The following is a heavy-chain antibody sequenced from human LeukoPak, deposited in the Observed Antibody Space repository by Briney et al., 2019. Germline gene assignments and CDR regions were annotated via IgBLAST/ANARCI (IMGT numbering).Heavy chain of an antibody. J-gene: IGHJ4*02. CDR1: GFTFSSYA. V-gene: IGHV3-23*01. Sequence: GGSLRLSCAASGFTFSSYAMSWVRQAPGKGLEWVSAISGSGGSTYYADSVKGRFTISRDNSKNTLYLQMNSLRAEDPAVYYCAPKLGYCSSTSCFLAIDYWGQGTLVTVSS. CDR3: APKLGYCSSTSCFLAIDY. D-gene: IGHD2-2*01. CDR2: ISGSGGST.